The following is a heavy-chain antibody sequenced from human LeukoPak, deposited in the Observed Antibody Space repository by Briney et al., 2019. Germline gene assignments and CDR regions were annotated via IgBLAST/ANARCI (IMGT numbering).Heavy chain of an antibody. V-gene: IGHV3-7*01. CDR2: IKQDGSEK. CDR3: ARDLYRIVVVPHYFDY. J-gene: IGHJ4*02. CDR1: GFTFSNYW. D-gene: IGHD3-22*01. Sequence: GGSLRLSCAASGFTFSNYWMSWVRQAPGKGLEWVANIKQDGSEKYYVDSVKGRFTISRDDAKNSLYLQMNSLRAEDTAVYYCARDLYRIVVVPHYFDYWGQGSLVTVSS.